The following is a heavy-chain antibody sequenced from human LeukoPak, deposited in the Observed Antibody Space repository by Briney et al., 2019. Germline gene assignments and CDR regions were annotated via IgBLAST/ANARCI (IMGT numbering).Heavy chain of an antibody. Sequence: GGSLRLSCAASGFTFSRNAMHWVRQAPGKGLEWVAVISYDGGITYYADSVKGRFTISRDNSKNTLYLQMNSLRAEDTAVYYCARGGFGWFGENNYFDYWGQGTLVTVSS. J-gene: IGHJ4*02. CDR1: GFTFSRNA. D-gene: IGHD3-10*01. V-gene: IGHV3-30*07. CDR3: ARGGFGWFGENNYFDY. CDR2: ISYDGGIT.